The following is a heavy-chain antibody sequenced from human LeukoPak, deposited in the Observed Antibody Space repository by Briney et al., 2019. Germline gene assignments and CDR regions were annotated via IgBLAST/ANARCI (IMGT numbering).Heavy chain of an antibody. D-gene: IGHD5-24*01. J-gene: IGHJ3*02. V-gene: IGHV1-2*02. CDR2: INPNSGGT. CDR3: ARAGDGYNSGAFDI. Sequence: ASVKVSCKASGYTFTGYYMHWVRQAPGQGLEWMGWINPNSGGTNYAQKFQGRVTMTRDTSISTAYMELSRLRSDDTAVYYCARAGDGYNSGAFDIWGKGTMVTVSS. CDR1: GYTFTGYY.